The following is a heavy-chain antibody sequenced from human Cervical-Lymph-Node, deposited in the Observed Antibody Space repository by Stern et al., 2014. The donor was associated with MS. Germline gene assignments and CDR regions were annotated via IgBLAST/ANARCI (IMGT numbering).Heavy chain of an antibody. CDR3: ARTPPHDYYDSSGYLLDY. J-gene: IGHJ4*02. CDR2: IDWDDDK. CDR1: PPPPPPRPMC. D-gene: IGHD3-22*01. V-gene: IGHV2-70*01. Sequence: QVTLKESGPALVKPTQTLTLTCTSPPPPPPPRPMCVSWTRQPPGKALEWLALIDWDDDKYYSTSLKPRLTISKDTSKNQVVLTMTNMDPVDTATYYCARTPPHDYYDSSGYLLDYWGQGTLVTVSS.